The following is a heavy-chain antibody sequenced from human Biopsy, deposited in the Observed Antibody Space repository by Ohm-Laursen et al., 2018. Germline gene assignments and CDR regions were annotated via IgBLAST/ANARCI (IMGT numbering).Heavy chain of an antibody. Sequence: SETLSLTWTVSGDSISGGGYYWSWIRQHPGKGLEWIGYIHYMGSTNYNPSLKSRVTISVDTSKNQFSLRLTSVTAADTAVYYCARDYGSGSLFDPWGQGTLVTVSS. D-gene: IGHD2-15*01. CDR3: ARDYGSGSLFDP. V-gene: IGHV4-31*02. CDR2: IHYMGST. J-gene: IGHJ5*02. CDR1: GDSISGGGYY.